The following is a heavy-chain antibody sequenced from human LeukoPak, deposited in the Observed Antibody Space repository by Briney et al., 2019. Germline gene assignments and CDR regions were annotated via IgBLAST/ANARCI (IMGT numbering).Heavy chain of an antibody. CDR2: IYYSGST. CDR3: ARDRTDYDAFDI. J-gene: IGHJ3*02. D-gene: IGHD1-1*01. V-gene: IGHV4-39*07. CDR1: GGSIRSSSYY. Sequence: AETLSLTCTVSGGSIRSSSYYWGWIRQPPGKGLEWIGSIYYSGSTYYNPSLKSRVTISVDTSKNQFSLKLSSVTAADTAVYYCARDRTDYDAFDIWGQGTMVTVSS.